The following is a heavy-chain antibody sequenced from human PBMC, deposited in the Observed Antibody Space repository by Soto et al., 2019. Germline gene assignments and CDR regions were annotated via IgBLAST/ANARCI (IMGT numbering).Heavy chain of an antibody. J-gene: IGHJ4*02. V-gene: IGHV3-21*01. CDR3: ARESEDLTENFDY. CDR2: ISSTTNYI. Sequence: EVQLVESGGGLVRPGGSLRLSCAASGFTFSRYSMNWVRQAPGKGLEWVSSISSTTNYIYYADSMKGRFTVSRDNAKNSVYLDMNSLSAEDTAVYYCARESEDLTENFDYWGQGTLVTVSS. CDR1: GFTFSRYS.